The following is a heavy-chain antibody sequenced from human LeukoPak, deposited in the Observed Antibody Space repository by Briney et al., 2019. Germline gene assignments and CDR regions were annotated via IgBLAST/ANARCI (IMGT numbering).Heavy chain of an antibody. CDR1: GFTFSSYS. CDR3: ARDPRGPMVRGVITPYY. Sequence: PGGSLRLSCAASGFTFSSYSMNWVRQPPGKGLEWVSSISSSSSYIYYADSMKGRFTISRDNAKNSLYLQMNSLRAEDTAVYYCARDPRGPMVRGVITPYYWGQGTLVTVSS. D-gene: IGHD3-10*01. V-gene: IGHV3-21*01. CDR2: ISSSSSYI. J-gene: IGHJ4*02.